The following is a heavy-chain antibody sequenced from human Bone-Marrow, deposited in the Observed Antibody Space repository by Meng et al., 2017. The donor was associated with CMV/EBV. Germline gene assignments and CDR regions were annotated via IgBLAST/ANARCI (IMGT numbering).Heavy chain of an antibody. Sequence: GGSLRLSCAASGFTFSDHYMDWVRQAPGKGLEWVGRIKSKTDGGTTDYAAPVKGRFTISRDDSKNTLYLQMNSLKTEDTAVYYCTTEGAYCSSTSCYEGPDYWGQGTLVTVSS. V-gene: IGHV3-15*01. CDR3: TTEGAYCSSTSCYEGPDY. D-gene: IGHD2-2*01. CDR1: GFTFSDHY. CDR2: IKSKTDGGTT. J-gene: IGHJ4*02.